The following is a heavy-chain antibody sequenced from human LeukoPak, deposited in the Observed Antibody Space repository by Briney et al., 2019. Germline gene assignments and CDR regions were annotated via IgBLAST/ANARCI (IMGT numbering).Heavy chain of an antibody. D-gene: IGHD5-18*01. Sequence: TGGSLRLSCAASGLTFSSYAMSWVRQAPGKGLEWVSAISGSGGSTYYADSVKGRFTISRDNSKNTLYLQMNSLRAEDTAVYYCAKLGGYSYGTFDYWGQGTLVTVSS. CDR3: AKLGGYSYGTFDY. V-gene: IGHV3-23*01. J-gene: IGHJ4*02. CDR2: ISGSGGST. CDR1: GLTFSSYA.